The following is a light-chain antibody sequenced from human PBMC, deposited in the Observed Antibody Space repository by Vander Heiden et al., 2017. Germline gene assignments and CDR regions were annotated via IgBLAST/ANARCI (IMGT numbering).Light chain of an antibody. CDR2: AAS. CDR1: QSISNY. CDR3: QQRDSSPWT. J-gene: IGKJ1*01. V-gene: IGKV1-39*01. Sequence: DIKMAQSPSSLSASVGDGDTITCRASQSISNYLNWYQQKPGKAPKLLIYAASSVQSWVPSRFSGSGSGTDFTLTISKLQPEDFATYYCQQRDSSPWTFGQGTKVEIK.